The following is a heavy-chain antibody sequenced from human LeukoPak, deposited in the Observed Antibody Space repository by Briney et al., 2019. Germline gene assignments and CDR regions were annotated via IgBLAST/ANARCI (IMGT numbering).Heavy chain of an antibody. CDR2: IIPIFGTA. Sequence: ASVKVSCXASGGTFSSYAISWVRQAHGQGLEWMGGIIPIFGTANYAQKFQGRVTITADESTSTAYMELSSLRSEDTAVYYCARKSYYDSSGYYSGWFDPWGQGTLVTVSS. CDR1: GGTFSSYA. CDR3: ARKSYYDSSGYYSGWFDP. D-gene: IGHD3-22*01. J-gene: IGHJ5*02. V-gene: IGHV1-69*13.